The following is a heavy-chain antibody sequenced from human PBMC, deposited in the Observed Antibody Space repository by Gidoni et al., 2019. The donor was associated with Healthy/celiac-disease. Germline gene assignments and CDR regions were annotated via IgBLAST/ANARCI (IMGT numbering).Heavy chain of an antibody. Sequence: EVQLVESGGGLVQPGRSLRLSCAASGFTFDDYAMHWVRQAPGKGLECVSGISWNSGSIGYADSVKGRFTISRDNAKNSLYLQMNSLRAEDTALYYCAKASEGGWPLGRDAFDIWGQGTMVTVSS. CDR3: AKASEGGWPLGRDAFDI. CDR2: ISWNSGSI. D-gene: IGHD6-19*01. J-gene: IGHJ3*02. V-gene: IGHV3-9*01. CDR1: GFTFDDYA.